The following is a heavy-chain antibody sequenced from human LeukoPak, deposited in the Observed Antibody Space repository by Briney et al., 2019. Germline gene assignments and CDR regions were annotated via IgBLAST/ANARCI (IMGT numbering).Heavy chain of an antibody. V-gene: IGHV3-21*01. J-gene: IGHJ4*02. CDR2: ISSDSRYI. CDR1: GFTFSTYT. Sequence: GGSLRLSCAASGFTFSTYTINWVRQAPGKGLEWVASISSDSRYIYYADSVKGRFTISRANANSSVYLQMNSLRGEDTAVYYCARDGLGSYDYWGQGTLVTVSS. D-gene: IGHD3-10*01. CDR3: ARDGLGSYDY.